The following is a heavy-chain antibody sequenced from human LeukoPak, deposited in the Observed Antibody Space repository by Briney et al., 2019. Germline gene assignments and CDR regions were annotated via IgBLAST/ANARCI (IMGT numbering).Heavy chain of an antibody. CDR2: ISSSSSYI. CDR3: ARDLLTYSSSWDY. CDR1: AFTFSSYS. V-gene: IGHV3-21*01. Sequence: GGSLRLSCAASAFTFSSYSMNWVRQAPGKGLEWVSSISSSSSYIYYADSVKGRFTISRDNAKNSLYLQMNSLRAEDTAVYYCARDLLTYSSSWDYWGQGTLVTVSS. J-gene: IGHJ4*02. D-gene: IGHD6-13*01.